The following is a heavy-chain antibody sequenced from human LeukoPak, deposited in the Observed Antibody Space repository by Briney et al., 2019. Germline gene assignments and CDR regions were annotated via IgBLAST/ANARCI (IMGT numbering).Heavy chain of an antibody. CDR1: GFSIGDYA. D-gene: IGHD2-21*02. CDR2: IRSKAYGGTT. CDR3: TRAYCGGDCYFQH. J-gene: IGHJ1*01. Sequence: GGSLRLSCTASGFSIGDYAMSWVRQAPGEGLGWVVFIRSKAYGGTTEYAASVKGRFTISRDDSKSIAYLQMNSLKTEDTAVYYCTRAYCGGDCYFQHWGQGTLVTVSS. V-gene: IGHV3-49*04.